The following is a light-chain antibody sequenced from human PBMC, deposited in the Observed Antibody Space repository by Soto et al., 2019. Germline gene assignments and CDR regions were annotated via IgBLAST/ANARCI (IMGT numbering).Light chain of an antibody. Sequence: EIVLTQSPATLSLSPGERATLSCRASQSVSSYLAWYQQKPGQAPRLLIYDASNRATGIPARFSGSGSGTDFALTISSLEPEDVAVYYCQQRSNWPPAHTFGGGTKVDIK. J-gene: IGKJ4*01. CDR2: DAS. CDR3: QQRSNWPPAHT. CDR1: QSVSSY. V-gene: IGKV3-11*01.